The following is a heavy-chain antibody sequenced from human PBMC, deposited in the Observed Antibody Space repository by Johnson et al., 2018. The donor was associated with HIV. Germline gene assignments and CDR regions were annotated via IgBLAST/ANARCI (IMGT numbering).Heavy chain of an antibody. CDR2: IRYDGSNK. CDR1: GFSFSSYG. CDR3: AKDVSVVTPSGSFDI. D-gene: IGHD4-23*01. J-gene: IGHJ3*02. V-gene: IGHV3-30*02. Sequence: QVQLVESGGGVVQPGVSLRLSCAASGFSFSSYGMYWVRQAPGKGLEWVAFIRYDGSNKYYADSVKGRVTISRDDSKNTLYLRLNSLRPEDSAVYYCAKDVSVVTPSGSFDIWGQGTMVTVSS.